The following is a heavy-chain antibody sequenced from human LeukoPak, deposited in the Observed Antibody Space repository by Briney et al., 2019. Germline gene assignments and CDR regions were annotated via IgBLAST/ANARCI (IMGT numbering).Heavy chain of an antibody. CDR2: IYYTGST. CDR1: GGSINNNY. D-gene: IGHD2-15*01. V-gene: IGHV4-59*08. CDR3: ARHGGSGGDDY. Sequence: SETLSLTCTVSGGSINNNYWTWLRQPPGKRLEWIGYIYYTGSTTYNPSLQSRVSMSVDTSKNQFSLHLSSVTAADTAVYYCARHGGSGGDDYWGQGTLVTVSS. J-gene: IGHJ4*02.